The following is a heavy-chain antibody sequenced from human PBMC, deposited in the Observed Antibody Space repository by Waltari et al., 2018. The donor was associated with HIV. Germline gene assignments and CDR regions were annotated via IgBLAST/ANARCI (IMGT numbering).Heavy chain of an antibody. J-gene: IGHJ4*01. D-gene: IGHD4-17*01. CDR3: ATVSTITTEKYFDY. Sequence: VRLQESGPSEVKPSETLSLTCRVSGYSISAGYYWGWIRQPPGKALEWIGTMFHRGNPYYNPSLQSRVSMSIDSSKTQFSLKLTSVTAADTAIYYCATVSTITTEKYFDYWGRGALVTV. V-gene: IGHV4-38-2*01. CDR2: MFHRGNP. CDR1: GYSISAGYY.